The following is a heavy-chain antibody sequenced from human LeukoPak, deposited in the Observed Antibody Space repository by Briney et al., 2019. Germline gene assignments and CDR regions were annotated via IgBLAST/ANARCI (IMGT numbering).Heavy chain of an antibody. CDR3: ASLFSTSGSYDY. V-gene: IGHV3-48*04. D-gene: IGHD3-10*01. CDR1: GFTFSSYS. J-gene: IGHJ4*02. CDR2: INSSSSTI. Sequence: PGGSLRLSCAASGFTFSSYSMNWVRQAPGKGLEWVSYINSSSSTIYYADSVKGRFTISRDNAKNSLYLQMNSLRAEDTAVYYCASLFSTSGSYDYWGQGTLVTVSS.